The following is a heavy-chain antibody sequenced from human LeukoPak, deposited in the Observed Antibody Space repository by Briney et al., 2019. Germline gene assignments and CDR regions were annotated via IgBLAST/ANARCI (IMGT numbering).Heavy chain of an antibody. CDR1: GGSVSSGSYY. CDR3: ARTRREGTKEMATIGFDY. Sequence: SETLSLTCTVSGGSVSSGSYYWSWIRQPPGKGLEWIGYIYHSGSTNYDPSLKSRVTISVDTSKNQFSLKLSSVTAADTAVYYCARTRREGTKEMATIGFDYWGQGTLVTVSS. CDR2: IYHSGST. D-gene: IGHD5-24*01. V-gene: IGHV4-61*01. J-gene: IGHJ4*02.